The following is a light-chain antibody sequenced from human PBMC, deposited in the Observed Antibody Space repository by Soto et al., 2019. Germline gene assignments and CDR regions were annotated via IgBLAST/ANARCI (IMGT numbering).Light chain of an antibody. J-gene: IGKJ3*01. CDR2: DAS. CDR3: QQRSNWPPIT. V-gene: IGKV3-11*01. Sequence: EIVLTQSPATLSLYPGERATLSCRASQSVSSYLAWYQQKPGQAPRPLIYDASNRATGIPARFSGSGSGTDFTLTISSLEPEDVAVYYCQQRSNWPPITFGPGTKVDIK. CDR1: QSVSSY.